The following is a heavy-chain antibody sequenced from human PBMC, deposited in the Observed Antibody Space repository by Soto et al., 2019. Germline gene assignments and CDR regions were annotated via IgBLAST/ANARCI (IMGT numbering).Heavy chain of an antibody. J-gene: IGHJ4*02. CDR1: GFSLSTSGVG. CDR2: IYWDDDK. V-gene: IGHV2-5*02. CDR3: AHSATYCSGSCYPS. D-gene: IGHD2-15*01. Sequence: QITLKESGPTLVKPTQTLTLTCTFSGFSLSTSGVGVGWIRQPPGKALEWLALIYWDDDKRYSPSLKNRLTITKDTSKNQVVLTMTNMDPVDTATYYWAHSATYCSGSCYPSWGQGTLVTVSS.